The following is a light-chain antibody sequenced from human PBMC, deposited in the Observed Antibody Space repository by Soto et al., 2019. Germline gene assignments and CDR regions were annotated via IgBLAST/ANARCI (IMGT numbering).Light chain of an antibody. CDR2: NAS. CDR3: KQSYSNPWT. CDR1: QSISSY. J-gene: IGKJ1*01. Sequence: DIQMTQSPSSLSASVGDRVTITCRASQSISSYLDWYRQKPEKAPKLLIHNASSLQSGVQSRFSGSGSGTDFTLTIRSLQPEDFATYYCKQSYSNPWTFGQGTKVDIK. V-gene: IGKV1-39*01.